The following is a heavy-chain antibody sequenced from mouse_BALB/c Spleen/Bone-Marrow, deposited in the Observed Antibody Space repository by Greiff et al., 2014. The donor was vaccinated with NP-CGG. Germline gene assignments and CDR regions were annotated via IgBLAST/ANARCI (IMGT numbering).Heavy chain of an antibody. CDR2: SSDAGSYT. Sequence: EVKVEESGGGLVKPGGSLKLSCAASGFTFSDYYMYWVRQTPEKRLEWVATSSDAGSYTYYPDSVKGRFTISRDNAKNNLYLQMISLKSEDTAMYYCARDGDYRYAWFAYWGQGTLVTVST. CDR1: GFTFSDYY. CDR3: ARDGDYRYAWFAY. V-gene: IGHV5-4*02. D-gene: IGHD2-14*01. J-gene: IGHJ3*01.